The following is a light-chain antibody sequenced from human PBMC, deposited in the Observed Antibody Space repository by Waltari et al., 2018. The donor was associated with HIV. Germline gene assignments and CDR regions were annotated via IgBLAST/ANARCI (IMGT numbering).Light chain of an antibody. CDR1: QSVGVW. Sequence: DIQMTQSPATLSRSVGDRVTITCRASQSVGVWLAWYQQKAGKAPKLLIYKASTLASGVPSRFSGSGSGTEFTLTISSLQPDDFASYFCQQYENYATFGQGTKLEIK. J-gene: IGKJ2*01. CDR2: KAS. CDR3: QQYENYAT. V-gene: IGKV1-5*03.